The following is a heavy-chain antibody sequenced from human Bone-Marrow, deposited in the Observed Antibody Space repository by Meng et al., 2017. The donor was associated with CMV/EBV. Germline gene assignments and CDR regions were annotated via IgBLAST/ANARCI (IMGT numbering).Heavy chain of an antibody. CDR3: ARGLGPGGCYFDY. D-gene: IGHD3-16*01. V-gene: IGHV3-72*01. Sequence: GESLKISCVASGFTFSDHYMDWVRQAPGKGLEWVGRTRNKANSYTTEYAASVKDRFTISRDDSKNSLYLQINSLKTEDTGVYYCARGLGPGGCYFDYWGQGTLVTVSS. J-gene: IGHJ4*02. CDR2: TRNKANSYTT. CDR1: GFTFSDHY.